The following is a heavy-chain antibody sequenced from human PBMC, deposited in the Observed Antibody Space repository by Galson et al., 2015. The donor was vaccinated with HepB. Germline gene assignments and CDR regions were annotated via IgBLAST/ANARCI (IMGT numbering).Heavy chain of an antibody. CDR1: GYRFTNYW. Sequence: QSGAEVKKPGESLKISCKGSGYRFTNYWIGWVRQMPGKGLEWMGIIYPGDSYTTYSPSFQGQVTISADKSINTAYLQWSSLKTSDTALYYCARSAVPVARVYYEYYGMDVWGQGTTVTVSS. V-gene: IGHV5-51*01. CDR3: ARSAVPVARVYYEYYGMDV. J-gene: IGHJ6*02. CDR2: IYPGDSYT. D-gene: IGHD3-22*01.